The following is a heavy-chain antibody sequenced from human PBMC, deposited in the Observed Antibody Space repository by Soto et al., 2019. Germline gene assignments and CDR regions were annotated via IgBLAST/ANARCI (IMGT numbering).Heavy chain of an antibody. D-gene: IGHD5-18*01. V-gene: IGHV3-30-3*01. J-gene: IGHJ6*02. CDR2: ISYDGSNK. CDR3: ARINTAGDYYYYYGMDV. CDR1: GFTFSSYA. Sequence: QVQLVESGGGVVQPGRSLSLSCEASGFTFSSYAMHWVRQAPGKGLEWVAVISYDGSNKYYADSVKCRFTISRDNSKNTLYLQMNSLRAEDTAVYYCARINTAGDYYYYYGMDVWGQGTTVTVSS.